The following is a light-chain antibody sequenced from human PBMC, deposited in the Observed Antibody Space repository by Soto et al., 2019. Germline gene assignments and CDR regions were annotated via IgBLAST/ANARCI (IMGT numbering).Light chain of an antibody. J-gene: IGLJ2*01. V-gene: IGLV2-14*03. Sequence: QSVLTQPASVAGSPGQSITISCTGIRSDIGGYNYVSWYQHHPGKAPKLIIHDVNNGPSGVSNRFSGSKSGNTASLTISGLQGEDEADYYCSSYTSSTTLVFGGGTQLTVL. CDR2: DVN. CDR3: SSYTSSTTLV. CDR1: RSDIGGYNY.